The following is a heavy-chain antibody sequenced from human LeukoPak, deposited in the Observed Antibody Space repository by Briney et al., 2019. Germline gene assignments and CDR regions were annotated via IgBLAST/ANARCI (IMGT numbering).Heavy chain of an antibody. CDR3: ARGTRMVTFGGGKLPVDY. J-gene: IGHJ4*02. V-gene: IGHV3-48*03. CDR2: ISSSGSTI. CDR1: GFTFSSYE. Sequence: GGSLRLSCAASGFTFSSYEMNWVRQAPGKGLEWVSYISSSGSTIYYADSVKGRFTISRDNAKNSLYLQMSSLRAEDTAVYYCARGTRMVTFGGGKLPVDYWGQGTLVTVSS. D-gene: IGHD3-16*01.